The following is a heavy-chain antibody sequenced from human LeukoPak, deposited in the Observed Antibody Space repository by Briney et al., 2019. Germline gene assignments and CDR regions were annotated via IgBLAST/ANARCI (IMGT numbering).Heavy chain of an antibody. J-gene: IGHJ4*02. CDR1: GYSISSGYY. V-gene: IGHV4-38-2*02. D-gene: IGHD3-9*01. CDR3: ARYSPGYDILTGYEY. Sequence: SETLSLTCTVPGYSISSGYYWGWIRQPPGKGLEWIGYIYYSGSTNYNPSLKSRVTISVDTSKNQFSLKLSSVTAADTAVYYCARYSPGYDILTGYEYWGQGTLVTVSS. CDR2: IYYSGST.